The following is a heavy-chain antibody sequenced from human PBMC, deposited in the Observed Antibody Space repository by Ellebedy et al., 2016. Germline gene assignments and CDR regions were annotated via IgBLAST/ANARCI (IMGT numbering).Heavy chain of an antibody. CDR1: GITFSSYV. V-gene: IGHV3-23*01. CDR3: AKDLRSGYVKPAYYYGMDV. J-gene: IGHJ6*02. Sequence: GESLKISXAVSGITFSSYVMSWVRQAPGKGLEWVSAIGGSGYSTYYADSVKGRFTISRDNSKNTLFLQMNSLRAEDTAVYYCAKDLRSGYVKPAYYYGMDVWGQGTTVTVSS. CDR2: IGGSGYST. D-gene: IGHD5-12*01.